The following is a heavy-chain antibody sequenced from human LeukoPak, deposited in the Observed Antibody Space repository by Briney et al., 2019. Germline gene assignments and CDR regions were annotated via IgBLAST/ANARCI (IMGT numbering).Heavy chain of an antibody. D-gene: IGHD4-17*01. J-gene: IGHJ5*02. Sequence: GRSLRLSCAGSGFTFDDHAMPWVRQAPGKGLEWVSGISWNSVSIGYADSVKGRFTISRDNAKNSLYLLMNSLRAEDTALYFCAKIDYGDYGVAWGQGTLVTVSS. V-gene: IGHV3-9*01. CDR1: GFTFDDHA. CDR2: ISWNSVSI. CDR3: AKIDYGDYGVA.